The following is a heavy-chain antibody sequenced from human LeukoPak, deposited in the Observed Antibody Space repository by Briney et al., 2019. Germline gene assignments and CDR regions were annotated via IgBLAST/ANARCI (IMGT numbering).Heavy chain of an antibody. Sequence: SQTLSLSCAISGDSVSGNRATWDWIRQSPASGLEWLGRTYYRSKWYNDYAVSVKSRITINPDTSKNQFALQLNSVTPEDTAVYYCARAVLWFGDLDYYYYMDVWGKGTTVTVSS. CDR3: ARAVLWFGDLDYYYYMDV. V-gene: IGHV6-1*01. D-gene: IGHD3-10*01. J-gene: IGHJ6*03. CDR1: GDSVSGNRAT. CDR2: TYYRSKWYN.